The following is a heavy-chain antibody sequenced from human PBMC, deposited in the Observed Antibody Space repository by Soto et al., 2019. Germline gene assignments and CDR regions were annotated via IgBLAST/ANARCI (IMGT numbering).Heavy chain of an antibody. D-gene: IGHD2-15*01. CDR1: GGSFSGYY. V-gene: IGHV4-34*01. Sequence: QVQLQQWGAGLLKPSETLSLTCAVYGGSFSGYYWCWIRQPPGKGLEWIGEINHSGSTNYKPSLKCRVTISVDTSKNQFSLKHSYVTAAGTAVYYCARCAGYCSGGSCYFGCGAFDIWGQGTMVTVSS. CDR3: ARCAGYCSGGSCYFGCGAFDI. CDR2: INHSGST. J-gene: IGHJ3*02.